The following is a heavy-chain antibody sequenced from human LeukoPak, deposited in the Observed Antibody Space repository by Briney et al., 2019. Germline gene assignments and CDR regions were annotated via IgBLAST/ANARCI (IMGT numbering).Heavy chain of an antibody. CDR1: GFTFSSYW. D-gene: IGHD3-10*01. CDR3: ARVPRYGSGTYYKRYPLYFDH. V-gene: IGHV3-7*01. J-gene: IGHJ4*02. Sequence: PGGSLRLSCAASGFTFSSYWMGWVRQAPGKGLEWAANIKEDGNEIYYVDSVKGRFTISRDNAKNSLNLQMNSLRAEDTAVFYCARVPRYGSGTYYKRYPLYFDHWGQGTLVTVSS. CDR2: IKEDGNEI.